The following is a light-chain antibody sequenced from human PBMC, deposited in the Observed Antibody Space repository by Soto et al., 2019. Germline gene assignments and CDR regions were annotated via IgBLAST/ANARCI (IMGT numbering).Light chain of an antibody. V-gene: IGKV1-5*03. J-gene: IGKJ2*01. CDR3: QQYNSYSHT. Sequence: DIQMTQSPSTLSASVGDRVTITCRASQSISSWLAWYQQKPGKAPKLLIYKASSLESGVPSRLSGSGSGTEFTLTISSLQPDDFATYYCQQYNSYSHTFGQGTKVDIK. CDR1: QSISSW. CDR2: KAS.